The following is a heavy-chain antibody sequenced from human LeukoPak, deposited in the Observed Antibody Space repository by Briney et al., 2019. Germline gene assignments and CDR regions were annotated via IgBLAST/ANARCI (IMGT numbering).Heavy chain of an antibody. Sequence: VASVKVSCKASGYTFTSYDINWVRQATGQGLEWMGWMNPNSGNTGYAQKFQGRVTMTRNTSISTAYMELSSLRSEDTAVYYCARGSAYYYDSSGYSLCDYWGQGTLVTVSS. V-gene: IGHV1-8*01. D-gene: IGHD3-22*01. CDR1: GYTFTSYD. CDR3: ARGSAYYYDSSGYSLCDY. J-gene: IGHJ4*02. CDR2: MNPNSGNT.